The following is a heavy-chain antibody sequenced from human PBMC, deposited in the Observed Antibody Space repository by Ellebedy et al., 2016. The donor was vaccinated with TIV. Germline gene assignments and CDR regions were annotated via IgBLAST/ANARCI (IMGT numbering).Heavy chain of an antibody. V-gene: IGHV4-59*01. CDR2: IYYSGST. CDR3: ARVLADPEMATILWYFDL. CDR1: GGSISSYY. D-gene: IGHD5-24*01. J-gene: IGHJ2*01. Sequence: MPSETLSLTCTVSGGSISSYYWSWIRQPPGKGLEWIGYIYYSGSTNFNPSLKSRVTISVDTSKNQFSLKLSSVTAADTAVYYCARVLADPEMATILWYFDLWGRGTLVTVSS.